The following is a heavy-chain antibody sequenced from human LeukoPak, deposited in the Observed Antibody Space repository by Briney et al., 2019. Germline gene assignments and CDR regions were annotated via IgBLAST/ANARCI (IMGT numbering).Heavy chain of an antibody. J-gene: IGHJ3*02. V-gene: IGHV4-59*01. CDR1: GGSISSYY. CDR3: ARRPVSNYYDSSGYKMNAFDI. Sequence: SETLSLTCTVSGGSISSYYWSWIRQPPGKGLEWIGYIYYSGSTNYNPSLKSQVTISVDTSKNQFSLKLSSVTAADTAVYYCARRPVSNYYDSSGYKMNAFDIWGQGTMVTVSS. D-gene: IGHD3-22*01. CDR2: IYYSGST.